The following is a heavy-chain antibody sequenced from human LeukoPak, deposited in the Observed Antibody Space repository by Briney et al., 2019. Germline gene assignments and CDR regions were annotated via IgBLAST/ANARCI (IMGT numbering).Heavy chain of an antibody. CDR3: ARSGHYGSGSYYTNWFDP. J-gene: IGHJ5*02. V-gene: IGHV2-70*11. CDR2: IDWDDDK. D-gene: IGHD3-10*01. CDR1: GFSPSTSGMC. Sequence: RESGPALVKPTQTLTLTCTFSGFSPSTSGMCVSWIRQPPGKALEWLARIDWDDDKYYSTSLKTRLTISKDTSKNQVVLTMTNMDPVDTATYYCARSGHYGSGSYYTNWFDPWGQGTLVTVSS.